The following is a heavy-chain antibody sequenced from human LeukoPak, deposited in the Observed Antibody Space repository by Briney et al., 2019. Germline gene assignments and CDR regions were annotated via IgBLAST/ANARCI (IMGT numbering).Heavy chain of an antibody. V-gene: IGHV3-30*18. Sequence: GGSLRLSCAASGFTFSSYGMHWVRQAPGKGLEWVAVISYDGSNKYYADSVKGRFTISRDNSKNTLYLQMYSLRAEDTAVYYCAKAEFDYWGQGTLVTVSS. J-gene: IGHJ4*02. CDR3: AKAEFDY. CDR2: ISYDGSNK. D-gene: IGHD1-14*01. CDR1: GFTFSSYG.